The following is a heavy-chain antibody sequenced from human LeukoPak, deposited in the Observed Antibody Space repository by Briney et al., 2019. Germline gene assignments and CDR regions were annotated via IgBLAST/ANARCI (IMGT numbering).Heavy chain of an antibody. Sequence: GGSLRLSCAASGFTFSDYYMSWIRQAPGQGLEWVAYISHSSGFTNYADSVKGRFAISRDNAKNSLYLQMDSLRAEDTAIYYCAKLFKAYSSTWIDYWGQGNLVTASP. D-gene: IGHD6-13*01. CDR2: ISHSSGFT. J-gene: IGHJ4*02. V-gene: IGHV3-11*03. CDR3: AKLFKAYSSTWIDY. CDR1: GFTFSDYY.